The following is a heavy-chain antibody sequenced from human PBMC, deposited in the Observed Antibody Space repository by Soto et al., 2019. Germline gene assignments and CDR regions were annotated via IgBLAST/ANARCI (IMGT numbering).Heavy chain of an antibody. J-gene: IGHJ4*02. V-gene: IGHV4-39*01. CDR1: DDSINSDKYY. CDR3: ARGRMSRGVISFRQYYFDY. CDR2: IYYRGNA. Sequence: PSETLSLTCSVSDDSINSDKYYWGWIRQPPGKGLEWIGSIYYRGNAYYNPSLQTRVTISLDKSKSQFSLKLNSVTAADSAVYFCARGRMSRGVISFRQYYFDYWGQGTLVTVSS. D-gene: IGHD3-10*01.